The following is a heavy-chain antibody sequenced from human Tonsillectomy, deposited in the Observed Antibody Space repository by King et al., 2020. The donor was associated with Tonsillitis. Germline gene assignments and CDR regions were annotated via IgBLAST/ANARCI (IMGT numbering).Heavy chain of an antibody. J-gene: IGHJ4*02. V-gene: IGHV3-49*04. CDR1: A. CDR2: IRSKAYGGTT. Sequence: AMNWVRHAPGKRLEWVGFIRSKAYGGTTEYAASVKGRFTISRDDSKSIAYLQMNSLRIEDTAVYYCTRGNRGFEYLGQGNLVTVSS. D-gene: IGHD1-14*01. CDR3: TRGNRGFEY.